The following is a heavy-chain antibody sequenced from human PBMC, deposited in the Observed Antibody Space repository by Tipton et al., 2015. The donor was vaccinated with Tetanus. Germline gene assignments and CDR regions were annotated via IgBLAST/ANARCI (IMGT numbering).Heavy chain of an antibody. Sequence: TLSLTCNVSGASINAGGYLWTWVRQHPGKGLEWIGNIYYFTERTSHTPSLDGRVSISVDTSKNQFSLRLTSVTAADTAVYYCARGLPWEPFYFDYWGQGKQVTVSS. CDR2: IYYFTERT. CDR1: GASINAGGYL. D-gene: IGHD1-26*01. V-gene: IGHV4-31*03. CDR3: ARGLPWEPFYFDY. J-gene: IGHJ4*02.